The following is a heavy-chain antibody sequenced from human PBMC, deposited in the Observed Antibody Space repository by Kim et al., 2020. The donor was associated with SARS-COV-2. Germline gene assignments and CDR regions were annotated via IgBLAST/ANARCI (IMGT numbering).Heavy chain of an antibody. CDR2: ISGSGGST. D-gene: IGHD1-1*01. CDR1: GFTFSSYA. CDR3: AKEKRQGIYYYYGMDV. J-gene: IGHJ6*02. Sequence: GGSLRLSCAASGFTFSSYAMSWVRQAPGKGLEWVSAISGSGGSTYYADSVKGRFTISRDNSKNTLYLQMNSLRAEDTAVYYCAKEKRQGIYYYYGMDVWGQGTTVTVSS. V-gene: IGHV3-23*01.